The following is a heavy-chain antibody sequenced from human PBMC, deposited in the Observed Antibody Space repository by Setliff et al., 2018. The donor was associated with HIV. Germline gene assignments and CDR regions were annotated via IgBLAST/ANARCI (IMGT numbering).Heavy chain of an antibody. CDR3: ARGGSYDTFDY. V-gene: IGHV4-61*08. D-gene: IGHD3-22*01. Sequence: SETLSLTCTVSGGSVGSGGYYWSWIRQPPGKGREWIGRIYTSGSTNYNPSLKSRVTMSIDTSKKQFSLKLASVPAADTAVYYCARGGSYDTFDYWGQGTLVTVSS. J-gene: IGHJ4*02. CDR1: GGSVGSGGYY. CDR2: IYTSGST.